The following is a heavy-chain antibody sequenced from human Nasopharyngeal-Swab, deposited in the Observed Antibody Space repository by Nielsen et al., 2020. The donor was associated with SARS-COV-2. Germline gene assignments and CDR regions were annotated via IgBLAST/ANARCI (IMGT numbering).Heavy chain of an antibody. D-gene: IGHD3-10*01. CDR2: ISSSSSYI. J-gene: IGHJ4*02. CDR1: GFTFSSYS. CDR3: AKAGFGELWLDY. Sequence: GGSLRLSCAASGFTFSSYSMNWVRQAPGKGLEWVSSISSSSSYIYYADSVKGRFTISRDNAKNSLYLQMNSLRAEDTAVYYCAKAGFGELWLDYWGQGTLVTVSS. V-gene: IGHV3-21*04.